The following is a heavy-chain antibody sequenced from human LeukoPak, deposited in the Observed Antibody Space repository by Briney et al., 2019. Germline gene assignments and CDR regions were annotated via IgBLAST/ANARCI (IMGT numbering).Heavy chain of an antibody. CDR1: GFTFSGYA. Sequence: GGSLRLSCAASGFTFSGYAITWVRQAPGKGLEWVSAVSGSGGHTYYVDSVKGRFTVSRDSSKNTLYLQMNSLRAEDTAVYYCAKDGALYPFFFDFWGRGILVTVSS. CDR3: AKDGALYPFFFDF. D-gene: IGHD3-16*01. J-gene: IGHJ4*02. CDR2: VSGSGGHT. V-gene: IGHV3-23*01.